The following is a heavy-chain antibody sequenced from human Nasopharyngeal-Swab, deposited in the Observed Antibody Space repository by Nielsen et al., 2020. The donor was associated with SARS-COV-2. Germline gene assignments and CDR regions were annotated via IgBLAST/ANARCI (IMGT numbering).Heavy chain of an antibody. J-gene: IGHJ6*03. CDR2: IDPSDSYT. Sequence: GGSLRLSCKGSGYSFTSYWISWVRQMPGKGLEWMGRIDPSDSYTNYSPSFQGHVTISADKSISTAYLQWSSLKASDTAVYYCARRAYCSGGSCYSPYYYYMDVWGKGTTVTVSS. V-gene: IGHV5-10-1*01. CDR3: ARRAYCSGGSCYSPYYYYMDV. CDR1: GYSFTSYW. D-gene: IGHD2-15*01.